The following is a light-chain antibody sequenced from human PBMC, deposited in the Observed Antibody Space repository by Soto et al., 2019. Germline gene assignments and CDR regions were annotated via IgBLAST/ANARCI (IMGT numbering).Light chain of an antibody. CDR1: QGIGSY. CDR2: AAS. J-gene: IGKJ2*01. Sequence: DIQLTQSPSFLSASVGDRVTITCRASQGIGSYLAWYQQRPGKAHKLLIYAASTLQSGVPSRFSGSGSGTEFPLTISSLQPEDFATFYCQQLNSYPRTFGQGTKLEIK. V-gene: IGKV1-9*01. CDR3: QQLNSYPRT.